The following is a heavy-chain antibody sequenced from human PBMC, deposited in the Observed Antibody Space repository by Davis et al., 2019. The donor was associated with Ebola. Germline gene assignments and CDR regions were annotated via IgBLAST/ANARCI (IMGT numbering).Heavy chain of an antibody. V-gene: IGHV4-61*01. D-gene: IGHD3-3*01. CDR1: GGSVSSGSYY. J-gene: IGHJ4*02. CDR2: IYYSGST. CDR3: ARGRGRFLEWLLGGEYYFDY. Sequence: SETLSLTCTVSGGSVSSGSYYWSWNRQPPGKGLEWIGYIYYSGSTNYNPSLKSRVTIAVDTSKNQFSLTLSSVTAADTAVYYCARGRGRFLEWLLGGEYYFDYWGQGTLVTVSS.